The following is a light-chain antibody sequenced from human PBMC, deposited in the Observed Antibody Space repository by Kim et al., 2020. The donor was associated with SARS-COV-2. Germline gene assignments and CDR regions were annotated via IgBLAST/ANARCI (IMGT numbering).Light chain of an antibody. CDR3: QQRRNWPRT. CDR1: QSVSSY. CDR2: DAS. J-gene: IGKJ1*01. Sequence: FSPGERATLSCRASQSVSSYLAWYQQKPGQAPRLLIYDASKRATGIPARFSGSGSGTDFTLSISSLEPEDFAVYYCQQRRNWPRTFGQGTKVDIK. V-gene: IGKV3-11*01.